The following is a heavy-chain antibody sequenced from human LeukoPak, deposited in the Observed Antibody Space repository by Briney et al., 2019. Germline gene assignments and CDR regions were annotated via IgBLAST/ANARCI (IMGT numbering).Heavy chain of an antibody. CDR3: AKPPGSGSYYNAISLNWFDP. D-gene: IGHD3-10*01. Sequence: GGSLRLSCAASGFTVSSNYMSWVRQAPGKGLEWVSLIYGGGSTYYADSVKGRFTISRDNSKNTLYLQMNSLRAEDTAVYYCAKPPGSGSYYNAISLNWFDPWGQGTLVTVSS. V-gene: IGHV3-66*02. CDR1: GFTVSSNY. CDR2: IYGGGST. J-gene: IGHJ5*02.